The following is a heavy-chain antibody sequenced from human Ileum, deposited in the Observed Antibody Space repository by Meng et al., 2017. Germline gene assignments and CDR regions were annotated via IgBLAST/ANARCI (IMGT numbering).Heavy chain of an antibody. V-gene: IGHV4-59*01. Sequence: SETLSLTCTVSGGSIGIYYWRWIRQSPGKGLEGIGSIYYTGSTDYNLSLKSRLTISLDTSKNQFSLKLNSVTAADTAVYYCVKGRAKNDYWGQGTLVTVSS. CDR2: IYYTGST. CDR1: GGSIGIYY. CDR3: VKGRAKNDY. J-gene: IGHJ4*02.